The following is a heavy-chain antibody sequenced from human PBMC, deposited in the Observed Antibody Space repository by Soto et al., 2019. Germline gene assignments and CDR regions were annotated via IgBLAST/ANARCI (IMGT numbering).Heavy chain of an antibody. CDR1: DEIFKKYW. D-gene: IGHD1-26*01. CDR2: IDPSDSYT. V-gene: IGHV5-10-1*01. Sequence: RGESLKISCQTSDEIFKKYWIPWVRQMPGRGLEWVGRIDPSDSYTTYNPSLKGHVILSVDKSVNTAYVQWTSLRASDTAIYFCGRDFGSGHADVWGQGTLVTVSS. J-gene: IGHJ1*01. CDR3: GRDFGSGHADV.